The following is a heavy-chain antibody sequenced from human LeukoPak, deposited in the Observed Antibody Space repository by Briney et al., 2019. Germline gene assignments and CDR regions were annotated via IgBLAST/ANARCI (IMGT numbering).Heavy chain of an antibody. CDR2: ISYDGSSK. Sequence: PGGSLRLSCAASGFTFSSYGMHWVRQAPGKGLEWVAVISYDGSSKYYADSVKGRFTISRDNSKNTLYLQMNSLRAEDTAVYYCARGGPAAGRFDYWGQGTLVTVSS. CDR1: GFTFSSYG. J-gene: IGHJ4*02. V-gene: IGHV3-30*12. D-gene: IGHD6-13*01. CDR3: ARGGPAAGRFDY.